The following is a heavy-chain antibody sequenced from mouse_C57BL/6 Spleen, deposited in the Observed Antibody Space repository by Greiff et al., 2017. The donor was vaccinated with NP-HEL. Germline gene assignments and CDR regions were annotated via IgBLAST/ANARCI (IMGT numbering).Heavy chain of an antibody. Sequence: VQLQQSGAELVRPGASVKLSCKASGYTFTDYYINWVKQRPGQGLEWIARIYPGSGNSYYNEKSRGKATLTAEKSSSTAYMQLSSLTSEDSDVYFCARWRYYGSSLWYFDVWGTGTTVTVSS. D-gene: IGHD1-1*01. CDR2: IYPGSGNS. V-gene: IGHV1-76*01. CDR1: GYTFTDYY. CDR3: ARWRYYGSSLWYFDV. J-gene: IGHJ1*03.